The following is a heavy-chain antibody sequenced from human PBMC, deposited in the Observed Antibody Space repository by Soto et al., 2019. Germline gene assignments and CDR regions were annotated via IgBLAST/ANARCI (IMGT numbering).Heavy chain of an antibody. V-gene: IGHV1-69*13. CDR3: ARAIGDGKPFDY. CDR2: IIPIFGTA. D-gene: IGHD3-3*01. CDR1: GGTFSSYA. Sequence: GASVKVSCKASGGTFSSYAISWVRQAPGQGLEWMGGIIPIFGTANYAQKFQGRVTITADESTSTAYMELSSLRSEDTAVYYCARAIGDGKPFDYWGQGTLVTVSS. J-gene: IGHJ4*02.